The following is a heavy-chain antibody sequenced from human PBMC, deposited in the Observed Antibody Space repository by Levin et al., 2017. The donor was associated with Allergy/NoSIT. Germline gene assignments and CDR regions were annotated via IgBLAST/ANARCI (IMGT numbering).Heavy chain of an antibody. D-gene: IGHD6-19*01. CDR3: AKEGLAVAGYYFDS. J-gene: IGHJ4*02. CDR1: GFTFSSYA. V-gene: IGHV3-23*01. CDR2: ISGSGTIT. Sequence: HAGGSLRLSCAASGFTFSSYAMSWVRQAPGKGLEWVSSISGSGTITHYAESVKGRFTISRDISKNMLHLQMNSLRAEDTAIYFCAKEGLAVAGYYFDSWGQGTLVTVSS.